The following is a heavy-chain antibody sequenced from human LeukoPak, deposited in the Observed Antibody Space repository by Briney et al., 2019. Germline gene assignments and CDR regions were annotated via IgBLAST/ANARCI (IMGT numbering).Heavy chain of an antibody. CDR1: GFTFDDYA. J-gene: IGHJ4*02. D-gene: IGHD3-3*01. Sequence: GGSLRLSCAAPGFTFDDYAMHWVRQAPGKGLEWVSAISGSGGSTYYADSVKGRFTISRDNPKNTLYLQMNSLRAEDTAVYYCAKDEGTYYDFWSGYSPYFDYWGQGTLVTVSS. CDR2: ISGSGGST. V-gene: IGHV3-23*01. CDR3: AKDEGTYYDFWSGYSPYFDY.